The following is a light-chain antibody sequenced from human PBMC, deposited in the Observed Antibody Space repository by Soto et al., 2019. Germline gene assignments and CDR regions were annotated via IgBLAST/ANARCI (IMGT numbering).Light chain of an antibody. Sequence: DIVLTQSPGTLSLSPGERATLSCRASQSVSSNYLAWYQQKPGQAPRLLIYGASIGVTGIPDRFSGSGSGTDFTLTISRLEPEDFAVYYCQQYVTSPWTFGQGTKVEIK. J-gene: IGKJ1*01. CDR2: GAS. CDR1: QSVSSNY. V-gene: IGKV3-20*01. CDR3: QQYVTSPWT.